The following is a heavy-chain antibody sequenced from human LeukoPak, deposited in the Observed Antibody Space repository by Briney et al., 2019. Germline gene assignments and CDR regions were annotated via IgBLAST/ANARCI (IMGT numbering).Heavy chain of an antibody. D-gene: IGHD6-19*01. CDR1: GFTFSSYE. J-gene: IGHJ5*02. Sequence: GGSLRLSCAASGFTFSSYEMNWVRQAPGKGLEWVSYISSSGSTIYYADSVKGRFTISRDNAKNSLYLQMNSLRAEDTAVYYCARLIAVAGTPAVPWGQGTLVTVSS. V-gene: IGHV3-48*03. CDR3: ARLIAVAGTPAVP. CDR2: ISSSGSTI.